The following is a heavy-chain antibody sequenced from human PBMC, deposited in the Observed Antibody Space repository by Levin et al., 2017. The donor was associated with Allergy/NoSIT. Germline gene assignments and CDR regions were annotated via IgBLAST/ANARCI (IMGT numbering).Heavy chain of an antibody. CDR3: AKDWGDDSSGYYFMTDY. CDR2: ISGSGGNT. D-gene: IGHD3-22*01. Sequence: GGSLRLSCAASGFTFSSYAMSWVRQAPGKGLEWVSTISGSGGNTYYADSVKGRFTISRDNSKNTLYLQMNSLRAEDTAVYYCAKDWGDDSSGYYFMTDYWGQGTLVTVSS. CDR1: GFTFSSYA. V-gene: IGHV3-23*01. J-gene: IGHJ4*02.